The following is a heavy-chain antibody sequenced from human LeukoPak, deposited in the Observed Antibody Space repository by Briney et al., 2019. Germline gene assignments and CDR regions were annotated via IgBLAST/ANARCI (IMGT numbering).Heavy chain of an antibody. D-gene: IGHD3-10*01. Sequence: PGGSLRLSCAASGFTFSDYYMSWIRQAPGKGLEWVSYISSSGSTIYYADSVKGRFTISRDNAKDSLYLQMNSLRAEDTAVYYCARDVDGSGSYSFFDYWGQGTLVTVSS. V-gene: IGHV3-11*01. CDR1: GFTFSDYY. CDR3: ARDVDGSGSYSFFDY. J-gene: IGHJ4*02. CDR2: ISSSGSTI.